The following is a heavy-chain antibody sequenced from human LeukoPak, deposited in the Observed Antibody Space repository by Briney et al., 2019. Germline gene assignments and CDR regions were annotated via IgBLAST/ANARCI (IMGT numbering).Heavy chain of an antibody. CDR2: INPKSGGRDT. CDR3: AKGHYDGDHPHYDGGSVDS. CDR1: EYTFTDYY. Sequence: AASVKVSCKALEYTFTDYYIHWVRQAPGQGLEWMGWINPKSGGRDTNYAQKFRGRVTMTTDTSISTAYMELSRLRSDDTAVYFCAKGHYDGDHPHYDGGSVDSWGQGTHITVSS. J-gene: IGHJ4*02. D-gene: IGHD2-21*01. V-gene: IGHV1-2*02.